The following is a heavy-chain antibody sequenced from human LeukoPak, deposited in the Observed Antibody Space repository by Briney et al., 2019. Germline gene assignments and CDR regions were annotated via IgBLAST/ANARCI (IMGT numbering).Heavy chain of an antibody. CDR2: INHSGST. V-gene: IGHV4-34*01. J-gene: IGHJ3*02. D-gene: IGHD5-18*01. CDR1: GGSFSGYY. CDR3: ARDTDTAMVRAGAFDI. Sequence: SETLSLTCAVYGGSFSGYYWSWIRQPPGKGLEWIGEINHSGSTNYNPSLKSRVTISVDTSKNQFSLKLSSVTAADTAVYYCARDTDTAMVRAGAFDIWGQGTMVTVSS.